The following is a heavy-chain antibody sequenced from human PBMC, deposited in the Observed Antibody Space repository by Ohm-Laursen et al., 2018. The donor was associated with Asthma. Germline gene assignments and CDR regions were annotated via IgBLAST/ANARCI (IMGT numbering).Heavy chain of an antibody. J-gene: IGHJ3*02. CDR2: IYWDDDK. V-gene: IGHV2-5*02. Sequence: PTQTLTLTCTFSGFSLSTSGVGVGWIRQPPGKALEWLALIYWDDDKRYSPSLKSRLTITKDTSKNQVVLTMTNMDPVNTATYYCAHTRSEEIVATRAGAFDIWGQGTMVTVSS. CDR1: GFSLSTSGVG. CDR3: AHTRSEEIVATRAGAFDI. D-gene: IGHD5-12*01.